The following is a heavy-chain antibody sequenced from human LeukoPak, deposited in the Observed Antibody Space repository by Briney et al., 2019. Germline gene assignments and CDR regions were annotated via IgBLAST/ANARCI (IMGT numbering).Heavy chain of an antibody. CDR2: ITSSSSYI. CDR3: ARALPPGYSGYELDY. J-gene: IGHJ4*02. CDR1: HLNSSSHS. V-gene: IGHV3-21*01. Sequence: AQSLTLTCTHLHLNSSSHSITYDRQAPGKGLEWVSSITSSSSYIYYADSVKGRFTISRDNAKNSLYLQMNSLRVEDTAVYYCARALPPGYSGYELDYWGRGTLVTVSS. D-gene: IGHD5-12*01.